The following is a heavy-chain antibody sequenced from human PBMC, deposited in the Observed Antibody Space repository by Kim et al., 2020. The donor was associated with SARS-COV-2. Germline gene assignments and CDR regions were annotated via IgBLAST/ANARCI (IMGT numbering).Heavy chain of an antibody. CDR3: ARGEAAGNYYYYGMDV. J-gene: IGHJ6*02. Sequence: GGSLRLSCAASGFTFSSYDMHWIRQATGKGLEWVSAIGTAGDTYYPGSVKGRFTISRENAKNSLYLQLNSLRAGDTAVYYCARGEAAGNYYYYGMDVWGQGTTVTVSS. CDR1: GFTFSSYD. D-gene: IGHD6-13*01. V-gene: IGHV3-13*01. CDR2: IGTAGDT.